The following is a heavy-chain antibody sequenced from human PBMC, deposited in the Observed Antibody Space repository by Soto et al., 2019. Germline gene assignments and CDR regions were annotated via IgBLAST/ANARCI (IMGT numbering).Heavy chain of an antibody. D-gene: IGHD2-2*01. J-gene: IGHJ6*02. Sequence: SETLSLTCAVYGGSFSGYYWTWIRQPPGKGLEWIGDINHSGSTNYNSSLKSRVTISVDTSKNQLSLNLGSVTAADTAVYYCAREEVPQWFTRGYYGLDVWGQGTTVTVSS. CDR3: AREEVPQWFTRGYYGLDV. CDR2: INHSGST. V-gene: IGHV4-34*01. CDR1: GGSFSGYY.